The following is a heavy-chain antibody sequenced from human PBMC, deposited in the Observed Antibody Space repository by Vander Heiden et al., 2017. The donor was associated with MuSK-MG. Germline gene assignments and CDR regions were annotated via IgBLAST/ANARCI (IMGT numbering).Heavy chain of an antibody. Sequence: QVQLQQWGAGLLKPSETLSLTCAVYGGSFSGYYWSWIRQPPRKGLEWIGEINHSGSTNYNPSLKSRVTISVDTSKNQFSLKLSSVTAADTAVYYCARYYYGSGSYFNYYYYYMDVWGKGTTVTVSS. CDR1: GGSFSGYY. V-gene: IGHV4-34*01. D-gene: IGHD3-10*01. J-gene: IGHJ6*03. CDR3: ARYYYGSGSYFNYYYYYMDV. CDR2: INHSGST.